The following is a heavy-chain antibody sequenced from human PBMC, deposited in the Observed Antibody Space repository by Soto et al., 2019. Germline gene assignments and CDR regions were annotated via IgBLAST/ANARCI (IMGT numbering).Heavy chain of an antibody. J-gene: IGHJ6*02. CDR3: SRSQGSSTSLEMYYYYYYGMDV. D-gene: IGHD2-2*01. V-gene: IGHV1-69*01. Sequence: QVQLVQSGAEVKKPGSSVKVSCKASGGTFSSYAISWVRQAPGQGLEWMGGIIPIPGTANYAQKFQGRVTMTADVSTSTAYMELSSLRSANTAVYYCSRSQGSSTSLEMYYYYYYGMDVWGQRTTVTVSS. CDR1: GGTFSSYA. CDR2: IIPIPGTA.